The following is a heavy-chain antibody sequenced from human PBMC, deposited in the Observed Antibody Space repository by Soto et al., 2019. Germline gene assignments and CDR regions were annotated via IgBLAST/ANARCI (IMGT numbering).Heavy chain of an antibody. CDR2: ISSSGSTI. J-gene: IGHJ6*02. D-gene: IGHD3-3*01. CDR3: ASYDFWSGYPF. CDR1: GFTFGSYA. Sequence: GGSLRLSCAASGFTFGSYAMSWVRQAPGKGLEWVSYISSSGSTIYYADSVKGRFTISRDNAKNSLYLQMNSLRAEDTAVYYCASYDFWSGYPFWGQGTTVTVSS. V-gene: IGHV3-48*03.